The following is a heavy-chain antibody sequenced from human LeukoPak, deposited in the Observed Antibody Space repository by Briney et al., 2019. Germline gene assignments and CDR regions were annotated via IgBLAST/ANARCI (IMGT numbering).Heavy chain of an antibody. V-gene: IGHV3-7*01. Sequence: GGSLRLSCAASGFSFSSYWMSWVRQAPGKGLEWVANIKQDGSEKYYVDSVKGRFTISRDNAKNSLYLQMNSLRAEDTAVYYCAREGIAAASVLDYSGQGTLVTVSS. J-gene: IGHJ4*02. CDR2: IKQDGSEK. D-gene: IGHD2-2*01. CDR1: GFSFSSYW. CDR3: AREGIAAASVLDY.